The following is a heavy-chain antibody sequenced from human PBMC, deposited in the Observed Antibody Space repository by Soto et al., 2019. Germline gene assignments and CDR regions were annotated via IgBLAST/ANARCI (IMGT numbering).Heavy chain of an antibody. V-gene: IGHV4-59*01. J-gene: IGHJ5*02. CDR3: AREEFSGSYYSNWFDP. Sequence: SETLSLTCTVSGGSISSYYWSWIRQPPGKGLEWIGYIYYSGSTNYNPSLKSRVTISVDTSKNQFSLKLSSVTAADTAVYYCAREEFSGSYYSNWFDPWGQGTLVTVSS. D-gene: IGHD3-10*01. CDR1: GGSISSYY. CDR2: IYYSGST.